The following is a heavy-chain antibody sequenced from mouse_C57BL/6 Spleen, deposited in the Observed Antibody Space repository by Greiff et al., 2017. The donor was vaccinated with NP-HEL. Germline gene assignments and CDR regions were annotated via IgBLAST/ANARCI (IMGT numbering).Heavy chain of an antibody. CDR3: ARIYYGVYYAMDY. CDR2: IWSGGST. D-gene: IGHD2-1*01. V-gene: IGHV2-2*01. J-gene: IGHJ4*01. CDR1: GFSLTSYG. Sequence: VQVVESGPGLVQPSQSLSITCTVSGFSLTSYGVHWVRQSPGKGLEWLGVIWSGGSTDYNAAFISRLSISKDNSKSQVFFKMNSLQADDTAIYYCARIYYGVYYAMDYWGQGTSVTVSS.